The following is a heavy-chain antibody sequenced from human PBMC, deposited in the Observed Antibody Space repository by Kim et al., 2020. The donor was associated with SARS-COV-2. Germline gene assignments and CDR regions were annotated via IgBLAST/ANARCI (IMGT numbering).Heavy chain of an antibody. CDR3: ARDSYGMDV. J-gene: IGHJ6*02. CDR2: STR. Sequence: STRSYATSVKGRFTISRNNAKNSLYLQMNSLRAEDTAVYYCARDSYGMDVWGQGTTVTVSS. V-gene: IGHV3-48*04.